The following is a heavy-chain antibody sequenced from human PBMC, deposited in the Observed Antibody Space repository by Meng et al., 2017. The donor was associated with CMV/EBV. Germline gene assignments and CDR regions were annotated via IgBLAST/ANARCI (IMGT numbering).Heavy chain of an antibody. CDR1: GFTFSSYS. CDR2: ISNTGSTI. CDR3: ARDFALWYYYGMDV. J-gene: IGHJ6*02. Sequence: GGSLRLSCAASGFTFSSYSMNWVRQAPGKGLEWVSYISNTGSTIYYADSVRGRFTISRDNAKNSLYLQMNSLRAEDTALYYCARDFALWYYYGMDVWGQGTTVTVSS. V-gene: IGHV3-48*04. D-gene: IGHD3-16*01.